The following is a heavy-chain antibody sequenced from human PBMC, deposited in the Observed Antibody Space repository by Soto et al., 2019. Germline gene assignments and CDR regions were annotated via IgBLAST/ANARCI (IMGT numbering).Heavy chain of an antibody. Sequence: SETLSLTCTVSGGSISRYYWSWIRQPPGKGLECLGYIYYSGSANYNPSLKSRVTISVDTSKNQFSLRLSSVTAADTAVYYCARANGVFRQITTIVEDYYFDYWGQGTLVTVSS. J-gene: IGHJ4*02. CDR3: ARANGVFRQITTIVEDYYFDY. CDR2: IYYSGSA. V-gene: IGHV4-59*01. D-gene: IGHD3-22*01. CDR1: GGSISRYY.